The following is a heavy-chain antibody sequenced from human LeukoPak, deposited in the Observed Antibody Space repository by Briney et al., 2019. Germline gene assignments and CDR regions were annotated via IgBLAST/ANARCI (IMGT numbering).Heavy chain of an antibody. CDR2: VSDSGDGT. D-gene: IGHD1-7*01. CDR1: GFTFSSYS. V-gene: IGHV3-23*01. Sequence: GGSLRLSCAASGFTFSSYSMNWVRQAPGKGLEWVLGVSDSGDGTHYADSVKGRFTISRDNSKNTLYLQMNNLRAEDTAVYYCAKDRACGQWNCQGSDYWGQGTLVTVSS. CDR3: AKDRACGQWNCQGSDY. J-gene: IGHJ4*02.